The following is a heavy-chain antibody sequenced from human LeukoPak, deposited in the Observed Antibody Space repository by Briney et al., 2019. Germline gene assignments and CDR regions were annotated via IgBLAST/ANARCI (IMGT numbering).Heavy chain of an antibody. CDR2: INPNSGGT. Sequence: WASVKVSCRASGYTFTGYYIHWVRQAPGQGLEWMGWINPNSGGTNYAQKLQGRVTMTTDTSTSTAYMELRSLRSEDTAVYYCASGTTDIVVVPATLRNYYFDYWGQGTLVTVSS. V-gene: IGHV1-2*02. CDR3: ASGTTDIVVVPATLRNYYFDY. J-gene: IGHJ4*02. D-gene: IGHD2-2*01. CDR1: GYTFTGYY.